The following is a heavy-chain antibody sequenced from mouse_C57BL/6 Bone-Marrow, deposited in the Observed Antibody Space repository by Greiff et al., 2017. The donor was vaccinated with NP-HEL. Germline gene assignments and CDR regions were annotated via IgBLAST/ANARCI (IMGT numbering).Heavy chain of an antibody. Sequence: VQLKESGPGLVKPSQSLSLPCSVTVYSIISGYYWNWIRQFPGNKLEWMAYISYDGSNNYNPSLKNRISITRDISKNQFFLKLTSVTTEDTATYYCARGGGYYGSPFAYWGQGTLVTVSA. CDR1: VYSIISGYY. CDR2: ISYDGSN. CDR3: ARGGGYYGSPFAY. D-gene: IGHD1-1*01. V-gene: IGHV3-6*01. J-gene: IGHJ3*01.